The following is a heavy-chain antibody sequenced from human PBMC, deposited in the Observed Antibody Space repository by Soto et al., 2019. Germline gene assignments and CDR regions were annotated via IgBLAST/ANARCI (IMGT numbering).Heavy chain of an antibody. CDR1: GFSLSTSGVG. CDR2: IYWNDDK. Sequence: SGPTLVNPTQTLTLTCTFSGFSLSTSGVGVGWIRQPPGKALEWLALIYWNDDKRYNSSLNNRLTITKDTSNNQVVLTLTNMAPVDTGTYYCAHRYSGTYWGRAFDIWGRGTVVTVSS. J-gene: IGHJ3*02. V-gene: IGHV2-5*01. CDR3: AHRYSGTYWGRAFDI. D-gene: IGHD1-26*01.